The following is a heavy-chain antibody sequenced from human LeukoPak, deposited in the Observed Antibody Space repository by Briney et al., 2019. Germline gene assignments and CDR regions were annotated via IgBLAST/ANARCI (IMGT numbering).Heavy chain of an antibody. CDR2: INSDGSST. Sequence: GGSLRLSCAAPGFTFSSYWMHWVRQAPGKGLVWVSRINSDGSSTSYADSVKGRFTISRDNAKNTLYLQMNSLRAEDTAVYYCARVTRNVDSHFDYWGQGTLVTVSS. CDR1: GFTFSSYW. D-gene: IGHD4-17*01. CDR3: ARVTRNVDSHFDY. V-gene: IGHV3-74*01. J-gene: IGHJ4*02.